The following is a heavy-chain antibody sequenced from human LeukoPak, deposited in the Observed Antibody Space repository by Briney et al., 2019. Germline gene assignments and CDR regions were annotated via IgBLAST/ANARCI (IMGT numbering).Heavy chain of an antibody. CDR3: ARDQGISGWPDI. CDR1: GYTFTVYY. V-gene: IGHV1-2*04. D-gene: IGHD6-19*01. Sequence: ASVNVSFKGSGYTFTVYYMHGVRQAPGQGGEGMGWINPNSGGTNYPQKFQGWVTITRDTSISTAYMELSSLRSDDTAVYYCARDQGISGWPDIWGQGTMVTVSS. J-gene: IGHJ3*02. CDR2: INPNSGGT.